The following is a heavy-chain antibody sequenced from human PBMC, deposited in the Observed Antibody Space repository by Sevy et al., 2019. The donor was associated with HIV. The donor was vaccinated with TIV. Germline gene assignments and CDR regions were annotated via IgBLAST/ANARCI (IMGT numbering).Heavy chain of an antibody. J-gene: IGHJ4*02. CDR3: TTRLRLGELSLLSFDY. D-gene: IGHD3-16*02. V-gene: IGHV3-15*01. CDR1: GFTFSSYA. Sequence: GGSLRLSCAASGFTFSSYAMHWVRQAPGKGLEWVGRIKSKTDGGTTDYAAPVKGRFTISRDDSKNTLYLQMNSLKTEDTAVYYCTTRLRLGELSLLSFDYWGQGTLVTVSS. CDR2: IKSKTDGGTT.